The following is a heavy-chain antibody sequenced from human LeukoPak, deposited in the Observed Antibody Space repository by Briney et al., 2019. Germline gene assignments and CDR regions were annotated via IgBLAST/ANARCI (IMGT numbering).Heavy chain of an antibody. CDR1: GGSINSGAYY. V-gene: IGHV4-31*03. CDR3: AGCSGGSPIDAFDI. CDR2: IYYSGSN. Sequence: SETLSLTCTVSGGSINSGAYYWSWIRQHPGKGLEWIGYIYYSGSNYYNPSLKSRVTISVDTSKNQFSLKLSSVTAADTAVYYCAGCSGGSPIDAFDIWGQGTMVTVSS. J-gene: IGHJ3*02. D-gene: IGHD2-15*01.